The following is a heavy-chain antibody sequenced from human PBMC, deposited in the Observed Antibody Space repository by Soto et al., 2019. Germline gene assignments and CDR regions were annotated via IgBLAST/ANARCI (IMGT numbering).Heavy chain of an antibody. D-gene: IGHD3-16*01. J-gene: IGHJ4*02. CDR3: ARVTFGGVVLAH. V-gene: IGHV4-59*01. CDR2: IYLNGNT. CDR1: ADSFSKYY. Sequence: KPSETLSLTCIVSADSFSKYYCAWIRQPPEEGLEWIEYIYLNGNTNYTPSRKGRVTISIHTSKKQFSLNLSSVTAADTAVYYCARVTFGGVVLAHWAQGPLVTSPQ.